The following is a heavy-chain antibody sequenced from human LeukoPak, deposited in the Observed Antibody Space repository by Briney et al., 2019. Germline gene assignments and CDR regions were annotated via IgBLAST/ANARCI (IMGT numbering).Heavy chain of an antibody. V-gene: IGHV4-34*01. J-gene: IGHJ6*03. CDR1: GGSFSGYY. CDR2: INHSGST. Sequence: SETLSLTCAVYGGSFSGYYWSWIRQPPGKGLEWIGEINHSGSTNYNPSLKSRVTISVDTSKNQFSLKLSSVTAADTAVYYCARVFRWSQPAYYYYYMDVWGKGTTVTVSS. D-gene: IGHD2-15*01. CDR3: ARVFRWSQPAYYYYYMDV.